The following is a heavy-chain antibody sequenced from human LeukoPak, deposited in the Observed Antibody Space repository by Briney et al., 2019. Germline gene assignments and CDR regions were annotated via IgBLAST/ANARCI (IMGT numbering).Heavy chain of an antibody. CDR2: ISSSGSTI. CDR3: ARDIRGGLVPGLGAWDWFDP. CDR1: GFTFSSYE. D-gene: IGHD3/OR15-3a*01. Sequence: GGSLRLSCAASGFTFSSYEMNWVRQAPGKGLEWVSYISSSGSTIYYADSVKGRFTISRDNAKDSLYLQMNSLRAEDTAVYYCARDIRGGLVPGLGAWDWFDPWGQGTLVTVSS. J-gene: IGHJ5*02. V-gene: IGHV3-48*03.